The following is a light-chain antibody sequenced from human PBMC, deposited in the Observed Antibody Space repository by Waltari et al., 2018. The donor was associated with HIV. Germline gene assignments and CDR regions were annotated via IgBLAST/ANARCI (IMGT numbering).Light chain of an antibody. CDR3: LQTYNPPLT. V-gene: IGKV1-39*01. CDR1: ENINNF. J-gene: IGKJ3*01. Sequence: DIQMTQSPFFLSASVGDRVTVTCRASENINNFVNWFQQKPGRAPNRLIYRASTLQRGVPPRFSGRGSGTDFTLTISSLQPEDFAIYYCLQTYNPPLTFGPGTKVEIK. CDR2: RAS.